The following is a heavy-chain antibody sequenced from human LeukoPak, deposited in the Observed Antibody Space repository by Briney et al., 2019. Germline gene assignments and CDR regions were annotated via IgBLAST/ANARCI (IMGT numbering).Heavy chain of an antibody. CDR3: ARVPTSGSYGLDY. J-gene: IGHJ4*02. D-gene: IGHD5-18*01. CDR2: IIPILGIA. V-gene: IGHV1-69*04. CDR1: GGTFSSYA. Sequence: SVKVSCKASGGTFSSYAISWVRQAPGQGLEWMGRIIPILGIANYAQKFQGRVTITADKSTSTAYMELSSLRSEDTAVYYCARVPTSGSYGLDYWGQGTLVTVSS.